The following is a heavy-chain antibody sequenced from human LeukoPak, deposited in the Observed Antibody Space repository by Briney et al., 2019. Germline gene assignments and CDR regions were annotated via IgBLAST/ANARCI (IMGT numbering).Heavy chain of an antibody. CDR1: GFTFSSYS. V-gene: IGHV3-21*06. D-gene: IGHD3-10*01. CDR2: ISSSSSYI. CDR3: ARGSGSYLSPD. J-gene: IGHJ4*02. Sequence: GGSLRLSCAASGFTFSSYSMNWVRQAPGKGLEWVSSISSSSSYIYYADSVKGRFTISRDNAKNSVNLQMNSLRAEDTAVCYCARGSGSYLSPDWGQGTLVTVSS.